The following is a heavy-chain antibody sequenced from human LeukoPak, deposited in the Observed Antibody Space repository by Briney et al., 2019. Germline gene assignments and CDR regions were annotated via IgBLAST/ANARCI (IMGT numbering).Heavy chain of an antibody. CDR1: GFTFTGYG. J-gene: IGHJ4*02. V-gene: IGHV3-30*02. CDR2: IRSYGSDK. D-gene: IGHD4-23*01. Sequence: GGSLRLSCAAPGFTFTGYGMHWVRQAPGKGLEWVTFIRSYGSDKYSADSVTGRFTISRDNSKSTLYLQMNSVRAEDTAVYYCAKDLGNSLDYWGQGTLVTVSS. CDR3: AKDLGNSLDY.